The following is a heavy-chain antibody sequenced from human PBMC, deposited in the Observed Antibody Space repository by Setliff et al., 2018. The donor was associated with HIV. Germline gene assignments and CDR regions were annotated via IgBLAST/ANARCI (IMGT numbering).Heavy chain of an antibody. CDR1: GGSISSYY. CDR2: IYYSGST. V-gene: IGHV4-59*01. J-gene: IGHJ4*02. Sequence: SETLSLTCTVSGGSISSYYWSWIRQPPGKGLEWIGYIYYSGSTNYNPSLKSRVTISVDTSKNQFSLKLSSVTAADTAVCYCARGGLIYGDYVLYYFDYWGQGTLVTVSS. D-gene: IGHD4-17*01. CDR3: ARGGLIYGDYVLYYFDY.